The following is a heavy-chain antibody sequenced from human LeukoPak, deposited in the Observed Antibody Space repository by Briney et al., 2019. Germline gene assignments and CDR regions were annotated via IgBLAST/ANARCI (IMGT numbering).Heavy chain of an antibody. Sequence: GGSLRLSCAASGFIFSSYSMNWVRQAPGKGLEWVSSISSSSYIYYADSVKGRFTISRDNAKNSLSLQMNSLRAEDTAVYYCATDQQYAFDYWGQGILVTVSS. CDR2: ISSSSYI. CDR1: GFIFSSYS. J-gene: IGHJ4*02. CDR3: ATDQQYAFDY. D-gene: IGHD1/OR15-1a*01. V-gene: IGHV3-21*01.